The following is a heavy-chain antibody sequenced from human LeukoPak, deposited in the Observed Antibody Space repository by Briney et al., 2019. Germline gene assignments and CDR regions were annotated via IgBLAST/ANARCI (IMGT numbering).Heavy chain of an antibody. CDR3: ARSEIAARPRGAFDI. V-gene: IGHV3-21*01. Sequence: GGSLRLSCAASGFTFSSYSMNWVRQAPGKGLEWVSSITSSSSYIYYAESVKGRFTISRDNAKNSLYLQMNSLRAEDTAVYYCARSEIAARPRGAFDIWGQGTMVTVSS. CDR1: GFTFSSYS. J-gene: IGHJ3*02. CDR2: ITSSSSYI. D-gene: IGHD6-6*01.